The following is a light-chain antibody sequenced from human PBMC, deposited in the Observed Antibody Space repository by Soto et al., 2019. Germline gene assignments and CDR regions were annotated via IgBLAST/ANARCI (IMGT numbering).Light chain of an antibody. J-gene: IGKJ4*01. CDR3: QQRSNR. CDR1: QSVSRS. CDR2: DAS. Sequence: EIVLTQSPATLSLSPGDRAVLSCRASQSVSRSSTWYQHKPGQAPRLLIHDASTRATGIPRRFSGSGSGTDFTLTISSLEPEDFAVYYCQQRSNRFGGGTKVDIK. V-gene: IGKV3-11*01.